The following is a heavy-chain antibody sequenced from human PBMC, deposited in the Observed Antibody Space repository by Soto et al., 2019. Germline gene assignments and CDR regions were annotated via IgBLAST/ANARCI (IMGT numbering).Heavy chain of an antibody. D-gene: IGHD6-19*01. CDR3: ATYSSGWFPYMDV. J-gene: IGHJ6*03. Sequence: SGTLSITCTVSGGSISSSSYYWGWIRQPPGKGLEWIGSIYYSGSTYYNPSLKSRVTISVDTSKNQFSLKLSSVTAADTAVYYCATYSSGWFPYMDVWGKGTTVTVSS. CDR2: IYYSGST. CDR1: GGSISSSSYY. V-gene: IGHV4-39*01.